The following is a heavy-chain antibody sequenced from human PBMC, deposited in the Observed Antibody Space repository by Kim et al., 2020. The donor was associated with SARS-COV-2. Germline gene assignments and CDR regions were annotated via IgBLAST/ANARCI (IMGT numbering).Heavy chain of an antibody. V-gene: IGHV4-34*01. J-gene: IGHJ6*02. Sequence: SETLSLTCAVNGGSFSGYYWSWIRQPPGKGLEWIGEINYSGSITYNPSLESRVTVSVDTSRRQFSLKLNSVTAAERAVYYCARVQRGAVGATQYYYGMDVWGQGTTVTVSS. D-gene: IGHD1-26*01. CDR3: ARVQRGAVGATQYYYGMDV. CDR2: INYSGSI. CDR1: GGSFSGYY.